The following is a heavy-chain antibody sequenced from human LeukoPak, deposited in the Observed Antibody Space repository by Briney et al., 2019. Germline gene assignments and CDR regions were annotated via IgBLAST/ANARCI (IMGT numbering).Heavy chain of an antibody. CDR1: GFTFNTYS. V-gene: IGHV3-48*04. J-gene: IGHJ4*02. Sequence: GGSLRLSCVASGFTFNTYSMNWFRQAPGKGLEWISYISGSSATIYYADSVKGRFTISRDNAKNSLYLQMNSLRAEDTAVYYCARGRDPFDSWGQGTLVIVSS. CDR2: ISGSSATI. CDR3: ARGRDPFDS.